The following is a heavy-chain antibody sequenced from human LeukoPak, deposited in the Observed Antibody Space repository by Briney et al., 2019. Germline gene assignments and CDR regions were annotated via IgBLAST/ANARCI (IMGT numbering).Heavy chain of an antibody. CDR2: IYGSGGAS. V-gene: IGHV3-23*01. CDR1: GFTFSTYT. CDR3: AKDLRKDGIWDIDY. J-gene: IGHJ4*02. Sequence: GGSLRLSCAASGFTFSTYTMNWVRQARGKGRGWVSGIYGSGGASFYADSVKGRFSISRNNSQNTVFLQMDSLRDEDTALYYCAKDLRKDGIWDIDYWGQGTLVTVSS. D-gene: IGHD1-14*01.